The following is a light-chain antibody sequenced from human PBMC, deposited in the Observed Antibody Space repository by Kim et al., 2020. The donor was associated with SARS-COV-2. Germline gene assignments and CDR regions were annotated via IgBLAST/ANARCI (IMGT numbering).Light chain of an antibody. J-gene: IGKJ1*01. CDR2: GAS. Sequence: SPGETATLACRASQSGSSTYLAWYQQKPGQAPRLLIYGASSRATGIPDRFSGSGSGTDFTLTISRLEPEDFAVYYCQQYGSSRTFGQGTKVDIK. CDR1: QSGSSTY. CDR3: QQYGSSRT. V-gene: IGKV3-20*01.